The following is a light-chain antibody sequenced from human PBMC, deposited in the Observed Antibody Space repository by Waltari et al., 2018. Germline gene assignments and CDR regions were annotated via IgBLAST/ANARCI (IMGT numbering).Light chain of an antibody. Sequence: EIVMTQSPDTLSVSPGERANLSCRASQNIANNLAWYQQRPGQAPRLLIYGASIRATGIPARFSGIGSGTDFTLTINVLQSEDSAIYYCQQYNDRPLELTFGG. CDR3: QQYNDRPLELT. V-gene: IGKV3D-15*03. J-gene: IGKJ4*01. CDR2: GAS. CDR1: QNIANN.